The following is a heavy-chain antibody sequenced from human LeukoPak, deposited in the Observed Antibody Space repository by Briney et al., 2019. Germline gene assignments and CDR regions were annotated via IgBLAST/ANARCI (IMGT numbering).Heavy chain of an antibody. J-gene: IGHJ4*02. V-gene: IGHV4-39*01. CDR3: ARLGYCSSTGCYPDY. Sequence: SETLSLTCTVSGGSISSSSYYWGWIRQPPGKGLEWIGSIYYSGSIYYNPSLKGRVTISVDTSKNQFSLKLSSVTAADTAVYYCARLGYCSSTGCYPDYWGQGTLVTVSS. D-gene: IGHD2-2*01. CDR1: GGSISSSSYY. CDR2: IYYSGSI.